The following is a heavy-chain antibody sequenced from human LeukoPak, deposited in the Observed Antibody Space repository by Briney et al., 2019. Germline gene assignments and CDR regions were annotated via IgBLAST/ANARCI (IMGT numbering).Heavy chain of an antibody. V-gene: IGHV3-23*05. CDR1: EFLFSDYA. CDR2: IDKTTYPT. D-gene: IGHD6-19*01. J-gene: IGHJ4*02. CDR3: AKFEGATIPGWFNDY. Sequence: PGGSLRLSCAASEFLFSDYAMGWVRQAPGKVLEWVSTIDKTTYPTFYADSVKGRFTISRDNSKNTLYLQMNSLRTEDTAVYFCAKFEGATIPGWFNDYWGQGILVTVSS.